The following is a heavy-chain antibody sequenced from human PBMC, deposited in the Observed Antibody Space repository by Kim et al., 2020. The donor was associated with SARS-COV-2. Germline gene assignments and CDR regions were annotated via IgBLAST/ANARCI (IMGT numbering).Heavy chain of an antibody. V-gene: IGHV1-3*01. J-gene: IGHJ4*02. CDR3: ARGGAVLDIDY. D-gene: IGHD3-10*02. Sequence: TKYSPKFQGRATITRATYATTAYMELSSLRSEDTAVYYCARGGAVLDIDYWGQGTLVTVSS. CDR2: T.